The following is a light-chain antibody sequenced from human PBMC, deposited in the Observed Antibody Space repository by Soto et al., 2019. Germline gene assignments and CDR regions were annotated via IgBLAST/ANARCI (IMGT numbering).Light chain of an antibody. V-gene: IGKV1-39*01. CDR1: QSISSY. CDR2: TAS. Sequence: DIQMTQSPSSLSASVGDRVTITCRASQSISSYLNWYQQKPGKAPNLLIYTASSLQSGVPSRFTGSGSGTDFTLTISSLQPEDFATYYCQQSYSTPLTFGGGTRWIS. J-gene: IGKJ4*01. CDR3: QQSYSTPLT.